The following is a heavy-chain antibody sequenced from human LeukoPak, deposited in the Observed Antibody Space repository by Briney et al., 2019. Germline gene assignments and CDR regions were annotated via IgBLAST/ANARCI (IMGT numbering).Heavy chain of an antibody. Sequence: SVKVSCKASGGTFSSYAISWVRQAPGQGLEWMGGIIPIFGTANCAQKFQGRVTITTDESTSTAYMELSSLRSEDTAVYYCARSPYDILTGYYEYYFDYWGQGTLVTVSS. D-gene: IGHD3-9*01. CDR2: IIPIFGTA. J-gene: IGHJ4*02. CDR3: ARSPYDILTGYYEYYFDY. CDR1: GGTFSSYA. V-gene: IGHV1-69*05.